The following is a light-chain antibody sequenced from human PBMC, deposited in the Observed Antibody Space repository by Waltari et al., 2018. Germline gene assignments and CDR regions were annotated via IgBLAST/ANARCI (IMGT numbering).Light chain of an antibody. CDR3: CSYAGSSTLV. V-gene: IGLV2-23*02. J-gene: IGLJ3*02. CDR1: SSDVGSYNL. Sequence: QSALTQPASVSGSPGQSITISCTGTSSDVGSYNLVSWYQQHPGKAPKIMVYEVTKRASGVFNRFSGSKSGNSAALRIAGLQAEDEGDYYCCSYAGSSTLVFGGGTKVTVL. CDR2: EVT.